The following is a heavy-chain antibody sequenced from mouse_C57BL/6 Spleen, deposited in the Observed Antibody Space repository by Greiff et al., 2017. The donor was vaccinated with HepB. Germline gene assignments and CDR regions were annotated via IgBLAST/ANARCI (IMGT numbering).Heavy chain of an antibody. CDR1: GFTFTDYY. CDR2: IRNKANGYTT. D-gene: IGHD2-12*01. J-gene: IGHJ4*01. Sequence: EVKVVDSGGGLVQPGGSLSLSCAASGFTFTDYYMSWVRQPPGKALEWLGFIRNKANGYTTEYSASVKGRFTISRDNSQSILYLQMNALRAEDSATYYCAIFYDWGYAMDYWGQGTSVTVSS. CDR3: AIFYDWGYAMDY. V-gene: IGHV7-3*01.